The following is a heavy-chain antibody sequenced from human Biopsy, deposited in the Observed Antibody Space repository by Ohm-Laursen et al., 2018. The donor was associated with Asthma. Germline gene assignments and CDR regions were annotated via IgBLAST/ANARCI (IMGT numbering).Heavy chain of an antibody. Sequence: GTLSLTCGLSSGSGGYMRSGNYYWGWIRQPPGEGLEWIGSIYYSGTTYYNPSLGIRVTVSADTSKNQFSLKLTSVTAADTAVYYCVRGSSSWHHGPFHYYYGLDVWGQGTTATVSS. CDR3: VRGSSSWHHGPFHYYYGLDV. CDR2: IYYSGTT. J-gene: IGHJ6*02. D-gene: IGHD6-13*01. CDR1: GGYMRSGNYY. V-gene: IGHV4-39*01.